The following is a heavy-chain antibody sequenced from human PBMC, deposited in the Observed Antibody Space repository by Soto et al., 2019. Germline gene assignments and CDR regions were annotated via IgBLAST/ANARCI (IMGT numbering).Heavy chain of an antibody. D-gene: IGHD2-21*01. CDR2: IYVTGAV. Sequence: SETLSLTCSVSGAALNSGNYYWSWIRRVPGKGLEWIGHIYVTGAVDYNPSLRDRITISQDTSERQFSLNLRLVTAADTAVYYCARLRIATNNYKWFDPWGQGTLVTVSS. V-gene: IGHV4-31*03. CDR3: ARLRIATNNYKWFDP. J-gene: IGHJ5*02. CDR1: GAALNSGNYY.